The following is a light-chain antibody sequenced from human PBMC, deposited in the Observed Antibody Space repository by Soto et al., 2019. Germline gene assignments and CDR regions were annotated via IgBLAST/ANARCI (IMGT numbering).Light chain of an antibody. Sequence: DIQRTQSPSTLSASVGDRVTITCRASQSITRWLAWNQQKPGKAPKLLIYKTSSLESGVPSRFSGSGSGTERTLILRGLQPDDFATQYWQKYSIHLTFRQGTGVEIK. CDR2: KTS. CDR1: QSITRW. J-gene: IGKJ1*01. V-gene: IGKV1-5*03. CDR3: QKYSIHLT.